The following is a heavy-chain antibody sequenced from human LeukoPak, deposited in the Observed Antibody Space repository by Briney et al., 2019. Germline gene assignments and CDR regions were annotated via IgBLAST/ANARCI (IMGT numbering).Heavy chain of an antibody. CDR2: ISYDGSNK. Sequence: GGSLRLSCAASGFTFSSYGMHWVRQAPGKGLEWVAVISYDGSNKYYADSVKGRFTISRDNSKYTLYLQMNSLRAEDTAVYYCAKDYGDYSVDYWGQGTLVTVSS. V-gene: IGHV3-30*18. CDR1: GFTFSSYG. J-gene: IGHJ4*02. CDR3: AKDYGDYSVDY. D-gene: IGHD4-17*01.